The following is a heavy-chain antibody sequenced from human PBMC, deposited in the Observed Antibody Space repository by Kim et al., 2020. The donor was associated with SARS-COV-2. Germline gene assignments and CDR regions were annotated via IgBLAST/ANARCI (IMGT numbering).Heavy chain of an antibody. Sequence: ASVKVSCKASGYTFTSYDINWVRQATGQGLEWMGWMNPNSGNTGYAQKFQGRVTMTRNTSISTAYMELSSLRSEDTAVYYCARVRGGNELRYFDLWGRGTLVTVSS. D-gene: IGHD2-15*01. CDR1: GYTFTSYD. V-gene: IGHV1-8*01. CDR2: MNPNSGNT. J-gene: IGHJ2*01. CDR3: ARVRGGNELRYFDL.